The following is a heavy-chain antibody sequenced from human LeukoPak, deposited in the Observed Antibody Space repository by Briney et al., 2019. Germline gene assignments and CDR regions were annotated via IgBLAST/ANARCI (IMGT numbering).Heavy chain of an antibody. Sequence: SQTLSLTCIVSGGSISSGSYYWSWIRQPAGKGLEWIGRIYTSGSTNYNPSLKSRVTISVDTSKNQFSLKLSSVTAADTAVYYCARARGVFGVVIIDYWGQGTLVTVSS. V-gene: IGHV4-61*02. D-gene: IGHD3-3*01. CDR1: GGSISSGSYY. J-gene: IGHJ4*02. CDR2: IYTSGST. CDR3: ARARGVFGVVIIDY.